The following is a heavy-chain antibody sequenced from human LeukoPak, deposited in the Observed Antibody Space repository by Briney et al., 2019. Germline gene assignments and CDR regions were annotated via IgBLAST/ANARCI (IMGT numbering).Heavy chain of an antibody. Sequence: GRSLRLSCAASGFTFSSYAMHWVRQAPGKGLEWVAVISYDGSNKYYADSVKGRFTISRDNSKNTLYLQMNSLRAEDTAVYYCARGPGVRAYYGMDVWGQGTTVTVSS. J-gene: IGHJ6*02. D-gene: IGHD3-10*01. CDR2: ISYDGSNK. CDR1: GFTFSSYA. CDR3: ARGPGVRAYYGMDV. V-gene: IGHV3-30-3*01.